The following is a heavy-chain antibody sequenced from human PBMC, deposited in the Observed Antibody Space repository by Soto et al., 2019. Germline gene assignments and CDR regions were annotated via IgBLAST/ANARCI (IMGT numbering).Heavy chain of an antibody. CDR1: GYTFTSYD. J-gene: IGHJ4*02. V-gene: IGHV1-8*01. D-gene: IGHD3-9*01. CDR2: MNPNSGNT. CDR3: ARGQYDILTGYYSDFDY. Sequence: QVQLVQSGAEVKKPGASVKVSCKASGYTFTSYDINWVRQATGQGLEWMGWMNPNSGNTGYAQKFQGRVTMTRNTSISTAYMELSSLRSEDTAVYYCARGQYDILTGYYSDFDYWGQGTLVTVSS.